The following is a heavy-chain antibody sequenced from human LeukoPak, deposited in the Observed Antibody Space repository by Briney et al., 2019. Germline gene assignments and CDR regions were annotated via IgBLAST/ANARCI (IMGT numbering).Heavy chain of an antibody. D-gene: IGHD6-25*01. CDR3: ARDEIAANFDY. V-gene: IGHV4-39*07. CDR2: IYYSGST. CDR1: GGSISSSSYY. J-gene: IGHJ4*02. Sequence: PSQTLSLTCTVSGGSISSSSYYWGWIRQPPGKGLEWIGSIYYSGSTYYNPSLKSRVTISVDTSKNQFSLKLSSVTAADTAVYYCARDEIAANFDYWGQGTLVTVSS.